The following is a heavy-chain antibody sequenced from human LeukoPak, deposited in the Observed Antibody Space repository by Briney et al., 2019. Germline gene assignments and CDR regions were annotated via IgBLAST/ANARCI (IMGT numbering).Heavy chain of an antibody. J-gene: IGHJ4*02. CDR3: AGPAWVVKFYFDY. V-gene: IGHV4-34*01. D-gene: IGHD2-15*01. CDR1: GGSFSISY. CDR2: IYHSGGA. Sequence: SETLSLTCGVSGGSFSISYWSWIRQPPGKGLEWIGQIYHSGGANYNPSLRSRVTISIDTSKNQLSLRLSSVTAADTAVYYCAGPAWVVKFYFDYWGQGTPVTVSS.